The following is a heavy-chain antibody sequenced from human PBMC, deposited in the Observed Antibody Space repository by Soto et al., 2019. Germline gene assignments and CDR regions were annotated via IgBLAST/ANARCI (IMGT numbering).Heavy chain of an antibody. CDR1: GFTFSNYP. J-gene: IGHJ4*02. V-gene: IGHV3-30-3*01. Sequence: LRRSCAASGFTFSNYPMRWVRQAPGKGLEWVAVISYDGSNKYYADSVKGRFTISRDNSKNTLYLQMNNLRPEDTAVYYCAVHYGDYLLDYWGQGTLVTVSS. CDR2: ISYDGSNK. D-gene: IGHD4-17*01. CDR3: AVHYGDYLLDY.